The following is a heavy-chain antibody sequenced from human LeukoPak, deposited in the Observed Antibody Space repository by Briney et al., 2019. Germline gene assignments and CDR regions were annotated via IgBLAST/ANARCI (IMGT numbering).Heavy chain of an antibody. Sequence: PGGSLRLSCATSGFTFSSYAMSWVRQAPGKGLEWVSGISSSGASTYYEDSVKGRFTISRDNSKNTLYLQMNSLRVEDTAVYYCAKQRSEVPVAAANYWGQGSLVTVSS. D-gene: IGHD2-2*01. CDR2: ISSSGAST. V-gene: IGHV3-23*01. CDR1: GFTFSSYA. CDR3: AKQRSEVPVAAANY. J-gene: IGHJ4*02.